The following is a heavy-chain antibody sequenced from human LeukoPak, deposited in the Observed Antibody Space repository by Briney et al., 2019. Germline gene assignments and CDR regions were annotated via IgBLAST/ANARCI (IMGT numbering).Heavy chain of an antibody. CDR1: GFTFSSYG. D-gene: IGHD2-15*01. V-gene: IGHV3-30*18. CDR3: AKDRVVAGNYFDY. J-gene: IGHJ4*02. CDR2: ISYDGSNK. Sequence: GRSLRLSCAASGFTFSSYGMHWVRQAPGKGLEWVAVISYDGSNKYYADSVKGRFTISRDNSKNTLYLQMNSLRAEDSAVYYCAKDRVVAGNYFDYWGQGTLVTVSS.